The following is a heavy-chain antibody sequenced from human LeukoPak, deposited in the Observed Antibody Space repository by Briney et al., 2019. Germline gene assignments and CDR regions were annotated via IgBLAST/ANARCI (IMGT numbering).Heavy chain of an antibody. J-gene: IGHJ3*02. CDR1: GYTLTELS. D-gene: IGHD3-22*01. V-gene: IGHV1-18*01. CDR3: ARDWWVDYDSSGRFPASAFDI. Sequence: GASVKVSCKVSGYTLTELSMHWVRQAPGKGLEWMGWISAYNGNTNYAQKLQGRVTMTTDTSPSTAYMELRSLRSDDTAVYYCARDWWVDYDSSGRFPASAFDIWGQGTMVTVSS. CDR2: ISAYNGNT.